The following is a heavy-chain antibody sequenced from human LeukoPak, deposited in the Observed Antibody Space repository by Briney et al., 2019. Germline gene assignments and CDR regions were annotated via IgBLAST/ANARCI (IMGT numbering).Heavy chain of an antibody. D-gene: IGHD3-22*01. CDR3: ARKSFTMIVEDAFDI. J-gene: IGHJ3*02. CDR2: IYHSGTT. V-gene: IGHV4-4*02. CDR1: GGSISSSNW. Sequence: SETLSLTCAVSGGSISSSNWWSWVRQPPGKGLEWIGEIYHSGTTNYNPSLKSRVTISVDTSKNQFSLKLSSVTAADTAVYYCARKSFTMIVEDAFDIWGQGTMVTVSS.